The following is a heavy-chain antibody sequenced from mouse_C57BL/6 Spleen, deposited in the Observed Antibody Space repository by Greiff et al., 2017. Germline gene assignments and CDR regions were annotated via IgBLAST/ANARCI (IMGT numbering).Heavy chain of an antibody. V-gene: IGHV1-26*01. CDR3: ARGNYYGSNPYYFDY. CDR1: GYTFTDYY. J-gene: IGHJ2*01. CDR2: INPNNGGT. D-gene: IGHD1-1*01. Sequence: VQLQQSGPELVKPGASVKISCKASGYTFTDYYMNWVKQSHGKSLEWIGDINPNNGGTSYNQKFKGKATLTVDKSSTTAYMELRSLTSEDSAVYYCARGNYYGSNPYYFDYWGQGTTLTVSS.